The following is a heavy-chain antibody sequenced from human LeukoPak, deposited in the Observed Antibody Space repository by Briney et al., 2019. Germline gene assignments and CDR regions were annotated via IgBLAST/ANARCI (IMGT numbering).Heavy chain of an antibody. CDR3: AKDRGYYDSALTDAFDI. Sequence: GGSLRLSCAASGFTFSSYWMSWVRQAPGKGLEWVANIKQDGSEKYYVDSVKGRFTISRDNAKNSLYLQMNSLRAEDTAVYYCAKDRGYYDSALTDAFDIWGQGTMVTVSS. CDR1: GFTFSSYW. J-gene: IGHJ3*02. D-gene: IGHD3-22*01. CDR2: IKQDGSEK. V-gene: IGHV3-7*03.